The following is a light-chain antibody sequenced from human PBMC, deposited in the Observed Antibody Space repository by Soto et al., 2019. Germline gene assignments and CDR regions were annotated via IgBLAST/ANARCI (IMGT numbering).Light chain of an antibody. CDR1: QSVSSSY. J-gene: IGKJ3*01. V-gene: IGKV3-20*01. CDR2: GAS. Sequence: EIVLTQSPGTLSLSPGERATLSCRASQSVSSSYLAWYQQKPGQAPRLLIYGASSRATGIPDRFSGSGSGTDFTLTISRLEPEDFAVYYCKQYGSSPPFTFGPGTKVYIK. CDR3: KQYGSSPPFT.